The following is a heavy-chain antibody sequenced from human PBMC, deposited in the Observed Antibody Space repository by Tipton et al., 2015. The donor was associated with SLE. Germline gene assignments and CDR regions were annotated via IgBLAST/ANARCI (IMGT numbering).Heavy chain of an antibody. CDR2: ISASGNTI. Sequence: SLRLSCAASGFTFSSYSMNWVRQAPGKGLEWVSYISASGNTIYYSDSVKGRFTISRDNAKNSLYVQMNSLRAEDTAVYYCAGGGGGLFDYWGQGTLVTVSS. CDR1: GFTFSSYS. CDR3: AGGGGGLFDY. J-gene: IGHJ4*02. V-gene: IGHV3-48*04. D-gene: IGHD2-15*01.